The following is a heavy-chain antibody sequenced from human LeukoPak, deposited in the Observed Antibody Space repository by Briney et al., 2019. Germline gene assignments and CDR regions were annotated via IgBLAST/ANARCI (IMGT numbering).Heavy chain of an antibody. V-gene: IGHV3-21*04. CDR1: GFTFSNYA. CDR2: ISSGSGYI. CDR3: AKLTTVTTGDNWFDP. Sequence: GGSLRLSCAASGFTFSNYAMSWVRQAPGKGLEWVSSISSGSGYIYYADSVKGRFTISRDDAKSSLYLQMNSLRAEDTAVYYCAKLTTVTTGDNWFDPWGQGTLVTVSS. J-gene: IGHJ5*02. D-gene: IGHD4-11*01.